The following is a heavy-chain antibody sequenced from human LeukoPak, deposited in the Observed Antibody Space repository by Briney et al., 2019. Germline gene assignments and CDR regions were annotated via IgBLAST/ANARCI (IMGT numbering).Heavy chain of an antibody. CDR2: INPNSGGT. CDR3: ARDERYDSSGYPFDY. Sequence: ASVKVSCKASEYTFTGYFIHWVRQAPGQGLEWMGWINPNSGGTNYAQKFQGRVTMTRDTSISTAYMELSRLRSDDTAMYYCARDERYDSSGYPFDYWGQGTPVTVSS. J-gene: IGHJ4*02. V-gene: IGHV1-2*02. D-gene: IGHD3-22*01. CDR1: EYTFTGYF.